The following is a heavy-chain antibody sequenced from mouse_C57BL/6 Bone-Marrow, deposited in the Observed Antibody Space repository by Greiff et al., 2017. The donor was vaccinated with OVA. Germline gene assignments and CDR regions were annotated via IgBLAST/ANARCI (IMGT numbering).Heavy chain of an antibody. D-gene: IGHD2-12*01. J-gene: IGHJ2*01. CDR1: GYTFTDYN. CDR3: ARSLPYYNYFDY. Sequence: VQLKQSGPELVKPGASVKIPCKASGYTFTDYNMDWVKQSHGKSLEWIGDINPNNGGTIYNQKFKGKATLTVDKSSSTAYMELRSLTSEDTAVYYCARSLPYYNYFDYWGQGTTLTVSS. V-gene: IGHV1-18*01. CDR2: INPNNGGT.